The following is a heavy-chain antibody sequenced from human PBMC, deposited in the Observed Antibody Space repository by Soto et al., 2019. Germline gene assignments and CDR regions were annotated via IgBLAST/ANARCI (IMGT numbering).Heavy chain of an antibody. CDR3: ARYGGYEGLRFDP. D-gene: IGHD5-12*01. CDR2: IFYSGST. Sequence: QVQLQESGPGLVKPSQTLSLTCTVSGGSISSGDYYWSWIRQPPGKGLEWIGYIFYSGSTYYNPSPKGPVTISVDPSKNQFSLKLSSVTAADTAVYYCARYGGYEGLRFDPWGQGTLVTVSS. CDR1: GGSISSGDYY. V-gene: IGHV4-30-4*01. J-gene: IGHJ5*02.